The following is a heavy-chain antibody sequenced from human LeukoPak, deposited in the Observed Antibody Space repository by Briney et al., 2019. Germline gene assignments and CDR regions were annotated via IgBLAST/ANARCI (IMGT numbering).Heavy chain of an antibody. CDR2: IGTVGDT. Sequence: GGSLRLPCAASGFTFSTYDFHWVRQVTGKGLEWVSAIGTVGDTHYPGSVKGRFTISRENAKNSVYLQMDSLRAEDTAVYYCARESSDFLTGYYDYWGQGILVTVSS. J-gene: IGHJ4*02. CDR1: GFTFSTYD. CDR3: ARESSDFLTGYYDY. D-gene: IGHD3-9*01. V-gene: IGHV3-13*01.